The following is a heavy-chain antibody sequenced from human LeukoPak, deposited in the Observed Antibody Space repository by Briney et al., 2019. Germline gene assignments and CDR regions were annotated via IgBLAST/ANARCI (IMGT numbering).Heavy chain of an antibody. CDR1: GLTFSDAW. V-gene: IGHV3-15*01. Sequence: GGSLRLSCAVSGLTFSDAWMSWVRQAPGKGLEWVGRILRKTDGGTTDYAGPVKGRFSISRDDSKNTVYLQMNSLKTEDTAVYYCTTDSYDLWGHGTLVTVSS. J-gene: IGHJ4*01. CDR3: TTDSYDL. CDR2: ILRKTDGGTT. D-gene: IGHD3/OR15-3a*01.